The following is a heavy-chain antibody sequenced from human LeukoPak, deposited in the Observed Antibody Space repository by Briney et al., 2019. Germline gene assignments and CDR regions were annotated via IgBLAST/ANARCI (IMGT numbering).Heavy chain of an antibody. Sequence: ASVKVSCKASGGTFSSYAISWVRQAPGQGLEWMGGIIPIFGTANYAQKFQGRVTITADESTSTAYMELSSLRSEDTAVYHCARDTSLIVGATVWFDYWGQGTLVTVSS. CDR2: IIPIFGTA. CDR3: ARDTSLIVGATVWFDY. D-gene: IGHD1-26*01. J-gene: IGHJ4*02. V-gene: IGHV1-69*13. CDR1: GGTFSSYA.